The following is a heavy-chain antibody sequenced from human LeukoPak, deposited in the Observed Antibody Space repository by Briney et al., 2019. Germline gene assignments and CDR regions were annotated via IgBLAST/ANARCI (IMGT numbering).Heavy chain of an antibody. CDR2: INHSGST. V-gene: IGHV4-34*01. J-gene: IGHJ4*02. Sequence: SETLSLTRAVYGGSFSGYYWSWIRQPPGKGLEWIGEINHSGSTNYNPSLKSRVTISVDTSKNQFSLKLSSVTAADTAVYYCARAAEYLGYWGQGTLVTVSS. CDR1: GGSFSGYY. CDR3: ARAAEYLGY.